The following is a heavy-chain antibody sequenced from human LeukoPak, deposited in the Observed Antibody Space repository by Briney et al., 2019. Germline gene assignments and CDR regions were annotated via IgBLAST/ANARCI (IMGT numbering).Heavy chain of an antibody. CDR1: GGSISSYY. Sequence: PSETLSLTCTVSGGSISSYYWSWIRQPPGKGLEWIGYIYYSGSTNYYPSLKSRVTISVDTSKNQFSLKLRSVTAADTAVYHCARHSGDWAYDAFDIWGQGTMVTVPS. V-gene: IGHV4-59*08. J-gene: IGHJ3*02. D-gene: IGHD2-21*02. CDR2: IYYSGST. CDR3: ARHSGDWAYDAFDI.